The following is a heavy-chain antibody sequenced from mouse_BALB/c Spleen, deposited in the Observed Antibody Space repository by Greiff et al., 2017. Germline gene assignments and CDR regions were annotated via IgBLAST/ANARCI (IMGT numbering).Heavy chain of an antibody. CDR1: GFAFSSYD. J-gene: IGHJ2*01. CDR2: ISSGGGST. V-gene: IGHV5-12-1*01. CDR3: ARHYGNYVDY. D-gene: IGHD2-1*01. Sequence: EVMLVESGGGLVKPGGSLKLSCAASGFAFSSYDMSWVRQTPEKRLEWVAYISSGGGSTYYPDTVKGRFTISRDNAKNTRYLQMSSLKSEDTAMYYCARHYGNYVDYWGQGTTLTVSS.